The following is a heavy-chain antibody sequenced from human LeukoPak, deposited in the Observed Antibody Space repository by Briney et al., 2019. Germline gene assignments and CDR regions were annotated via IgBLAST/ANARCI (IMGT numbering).Heavy chain of an antibody. CDR1: GGSISSYY. J-gene: IGHJ4*02. CDR2: IYYSGST. CDR3: ASVTPGLLDY. D-gene: IGHD5-18*01. Sequence: SETLSLTCTVSGGSISSYYWSWIRQPPGKGLEWIGYIYYSGSTYYNPSLKSRVTISVDTSKNQFSLKLSSVTAADTAVYYCASVTPGLLDYWGQGTLVTVSS. V-gene: IGHV4-59*08.